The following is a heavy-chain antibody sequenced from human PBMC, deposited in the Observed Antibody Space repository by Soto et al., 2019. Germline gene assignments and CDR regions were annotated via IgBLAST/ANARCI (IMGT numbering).Heavy chain of an antibody. CDR2: IHHSGST. V-gene: IGHV4-4*02. Sequence: PSETLSLTCAVSSGSISSSNSRSWVRQPPGKGLEWIGEIHHSGSTNYNPSLRSRVTISVDKSKNQFSLKLTSVAAADTAVYYCAKRSGFGDLFGAFDIWGQGTMVTVSS. CDR3: AKRSGFGDLFGAFDI. CDR1: SGSISSSNS. D-gene: IGHD3-10*01. J-gene: IGHJ3*02.